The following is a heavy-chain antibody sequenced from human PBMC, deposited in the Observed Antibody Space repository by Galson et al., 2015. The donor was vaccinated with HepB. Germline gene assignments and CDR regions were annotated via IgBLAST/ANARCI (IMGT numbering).Heavy chain of an antibody. D-gene: IGHD3-22*01. V-gene: IGHV3-21*01. J-gene: IGHJ2*01. Sequence: SLRLSCAASGFTFSSYSMNWVRQAPGKGLEWVSSISSSSSYIYYADSVKGRFTISRDNAKNSLYLRMNSLRAEDTAVYYCARGPYYYDSSGYFYASLNYWYFDLWGRGTLVTVSS. CDR3: ARGPYYYDSSGYFYASLNYWYFDL. CDR1: GFTFSSYS. CDR2: ISSSSSYI.